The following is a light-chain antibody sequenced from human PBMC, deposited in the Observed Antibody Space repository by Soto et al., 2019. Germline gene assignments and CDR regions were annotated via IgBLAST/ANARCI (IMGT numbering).Light chain of an antibody. CDR2: NNN. Sequence: QSVLTQPPSASGTPGQRGTISCSGSSSNIGTNTVNWYQQLPGTAPKLLIYNNNQRPSGVPDQFSGSKSGTSASLAISGLQSEDEADYYCAAWDDSLNGPVFGGGTQLTVL. CDR3: AAWDDSLNGPV. CDR1: SSNIGTNT. J-gene: IGLJ3*02. V-gene: IGLV1-44*01.